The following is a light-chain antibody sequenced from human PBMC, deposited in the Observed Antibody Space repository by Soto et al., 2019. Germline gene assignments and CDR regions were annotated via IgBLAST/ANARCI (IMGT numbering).Light chain of an antibody. Sequence: DIQMTQSPSFVSASVGDRAPITCRASQGISNWLAWYQQKPGKAPKLLIYATSNLQGGVPSRFSGSGSGTDFTLTIGSLQPEDSATYYCQQSSSFPLTFGPGTKVDIK. CDR1: QGISNW. CDR2: ATS. V-gene: IGKV1-12*01. CDR3: QQSSSFPLT. J-gene: IGKJ3*01.